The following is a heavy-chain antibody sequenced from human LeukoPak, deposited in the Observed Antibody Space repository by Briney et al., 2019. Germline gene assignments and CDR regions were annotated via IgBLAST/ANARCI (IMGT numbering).Heavy chain of an antibody. D-gene: IGHD5-18*01. CDR2: ISGSGGST. J-gene: IGHJ4*02. CDR1: GFTFSSYA. V-gene: IGHV3-23*01. Sequence: GGSLRLSCAASGFTFSSYAMTWVRQAPGKGLEWVSIISGSGGSTYYADSVKGRFTISRDNSKNTLHLQMNSLRAEDTAVYYCAKRIQSAMATGYWGQGTLVTVSS. CDR3: AKRIQSAMATGY.